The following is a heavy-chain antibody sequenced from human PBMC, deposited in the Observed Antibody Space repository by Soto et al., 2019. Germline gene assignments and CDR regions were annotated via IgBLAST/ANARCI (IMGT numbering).Heavy chain of an antibody. J-gene: IGHJ4*02. Sequence: ASVKVSCKASGFTFTSSAMQWVRQARGQRLEWIGWIVVGSGNTNYAQKFQERVTITRDMSTSTAYMELSSLRSEDTAVYYCARVFGVFPYVDYWGQGTMGTVSS. V-gene: IGHV1-58*02. D-gene: IGHD3-3*01. CDR2: IVVGSGNT. CDR3: ARVFGVFPYVDY. CDR1: GFTFTSSA.